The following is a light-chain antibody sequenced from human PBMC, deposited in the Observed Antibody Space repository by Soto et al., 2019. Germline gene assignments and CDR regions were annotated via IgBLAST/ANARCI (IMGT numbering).Light chain of an antibody. CDR2: AAS. CDR3: QKYSSVPF. J-gene: IGKJ3*01. CDR1: QGIRNF. V-gene: IGKV1-27*01. Sequence: DTQMTQSPTSLSASVGDRVTITCRASQGIRNFVAWYQQKPGKAPKLLIYAASTLQSGVPSRFSGSGSGTAFTLTINSLQPEDVATYSCQKYSSVPFFGPGTKVEIK.